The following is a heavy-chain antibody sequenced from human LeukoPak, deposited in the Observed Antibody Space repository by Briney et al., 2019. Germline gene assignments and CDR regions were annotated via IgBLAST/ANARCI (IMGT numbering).Heavy chain of an antibody. CDR3: ARDALWFGETTYYYGMDV. Sequence: PGWSLRLSCAASGFTFSDYYMSWIRQAPGKGLEGVSYISSSSSYTNYAASVKGRFTISRDKAKNSFYLQMNSLTAEDTAVYYCARDALWFGETTYYYGMDVWGKGTTVTVSS. V-gene: IGHV3-11*06. D-gene: IGHD3-10*01. J-gene: IGHJ6*04. CDR1: GFTFSDYY. CDR2: ISSSSSYT.